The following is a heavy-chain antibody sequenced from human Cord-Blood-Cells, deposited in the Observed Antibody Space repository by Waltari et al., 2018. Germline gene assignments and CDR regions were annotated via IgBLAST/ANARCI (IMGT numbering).Heavy chain of an antibody. CDR1: GFTFSSYA. J-gene: IGHJ4*02. Sequence: EVQLLESGGGLVQPGGSLRLSCAASGFTFSSYAMSWVRQAPGKGLEWVSAISGSGGSTYYADSVKGRFTISRDNSKNTRYLQMNSLRAEDTAVYYCAKFHSSSWFWFDYWGQGTLVTVSS. D-gene: IGHD6-13*01. V-gene: IGHV3-23*01. CDR2: ISGSGGST. CDR3: AKFHSSSWFWFDY.